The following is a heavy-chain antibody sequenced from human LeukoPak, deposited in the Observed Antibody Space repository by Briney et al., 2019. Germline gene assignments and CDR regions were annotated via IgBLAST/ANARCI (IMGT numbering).Heavy chain of an antibody. CDR2: IYYSGST. CDR3: ARDVGATPGYFDY. J-gene: IGHJ4*02. CDR1: GGSISSYY. Sequence: SETLSLTCTVSGGSISSYYWSWIRQPPGKGLEWIGYIYYSGSTNHNPSLKSRVTISLDTSKNQSSLKLSSVTAADTAVYYCARDVGATPGYFDYWGQGTLVTVSS. D-gene: IGHD1-26*01. V-gene: IGHV4-59*01.